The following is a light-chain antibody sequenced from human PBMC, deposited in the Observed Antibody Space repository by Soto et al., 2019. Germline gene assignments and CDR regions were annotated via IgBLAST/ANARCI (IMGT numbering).Light chain of an antibody. J-gene: IGKJ1*01. CDR1: QSILYSSNNKNY. CDR2: WAS. Sequence: DILMTQSPDSLAVSLGERATINCKSSQSILYSSNNKNYLAWYQQKPGQPPKLLIYWASTRESGVPDRFSGSGSETDFTLTISSLQAEDVAVYYCQQYYSTPTWTFGQGTKVEIK. V-gene: IGKV4-1*01. CDR3: QQYYSTPTWT.